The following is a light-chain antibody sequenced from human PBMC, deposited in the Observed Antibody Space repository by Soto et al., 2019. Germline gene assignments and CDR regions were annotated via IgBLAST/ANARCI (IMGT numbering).Light chain of an antibody. Sequence: DIVLTQSPGTLSLSPEERAPLSCRASQSVSSSYLAWYQQQPGQAPGLLIYGASNRATGIPDRFSGSGSGTDFTLTISSLQSEDFAVYYCQHYDHWPLTFGGGTKVDIK. V-gene: IGKV3-20*01. CDR3: QHYDHWPLT. CDR2: GAS. J-gene: IGKJ4*01. CDR1: QSVSSSY.